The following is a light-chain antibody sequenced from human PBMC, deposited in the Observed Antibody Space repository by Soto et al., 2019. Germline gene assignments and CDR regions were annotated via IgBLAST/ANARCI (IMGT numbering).Light chain of an antibody. J-gene: IGKJ1*01. CDR3: QQYNNWPPRT. CDR2: GAS. V-gene: IGKV3-15*01. CDR1: QSVTSN. Sequence: MGMTQSPATLSVSPGERATLSCRASQSVTSNLAWYQQKPGLAPRLLIYGASTRATGIPARFSGSGSGTEFTLTISNLQSEDFALYYCQQYNNWPPRTFGQGTKVDIK.